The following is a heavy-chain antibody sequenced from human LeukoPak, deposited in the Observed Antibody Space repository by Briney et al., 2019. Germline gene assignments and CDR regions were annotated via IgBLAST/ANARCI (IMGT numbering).Heavy chain of an antibody. CDR3: AIRNSYGSGSYYH. CDR1: LGSISSYY. Sequence: SETLSLTCTVSLGSISSYYCISILHPPRQALEWIRYIYSSGSTSYNPSLNSRVTRSLDTSKSRFSLMLRSVTAADTAVYYCAIRNSYGSGSYYHWGQGTLVTVSS. V-gene: IGHV4-59*01. J-gene: IGHJ5*02. CDR2: IYSSGST. D-gene: IGHD3-10*01.